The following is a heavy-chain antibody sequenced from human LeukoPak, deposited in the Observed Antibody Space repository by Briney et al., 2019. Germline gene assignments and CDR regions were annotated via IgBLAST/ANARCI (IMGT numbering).Heavy chain of an antibody. CDR1: GFIFNTYW. CDR2: IKEDGSEI. CDR3: ARRLSSSRDAFDI. V-gene: IGHV3-7*01. D-gene: IGHD6-6*01. Sequence: GGSLRLSCAASGFIFNTYWMSWVRQAPGKGLEWVANIKEDGSEIYYVDSVKGRFTISRDNAKNSLYLQMNSLRAEDTAVYYCARRLSSSRDAFDIWGQGTMVTVSS. J-gene: IGHJ3*02.